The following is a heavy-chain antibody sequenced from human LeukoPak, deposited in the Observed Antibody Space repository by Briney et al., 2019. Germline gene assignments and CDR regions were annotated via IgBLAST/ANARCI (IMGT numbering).Heavy chain of an antibody. CDR2: ISFDGKTK. CDR3: AKEMSSSNIDH. D-gene: IGHD2-2*01. CDR1: GFTFSSYG. Sequence: PGGSLRLSCAASGFTFSSYGMHWVRQAPGKGLEWVAVISFDGKTKYYRDSVKGRFTISRDNSKNTLYLEMNSLRAEDTAVYFYAKEMSSSNIDHCGQGTLVTVSS. J-gene: IGHJ4*02. V-gene: IGHV3-30*18.